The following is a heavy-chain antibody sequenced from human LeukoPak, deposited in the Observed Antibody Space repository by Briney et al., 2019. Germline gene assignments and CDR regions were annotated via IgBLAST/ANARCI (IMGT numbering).Heavy chain of an antibody. D-gene: IGHD3-3*01. Sequence: SGESLKISCKGFGYSFTTYWIGWVRQMPGKGLEWMGIIFPGDSDTRYSPSFQGQVIISADKSISTAYLQWSSLKASDTAVYYCARLRSYDFPRYLWGPGTLVTASS. J-gene: IGHJ5*02. CDR1: GYSFTTYW. V-gene: IGHV5-51*01. CDR3: ARLRSYDFPRYL. CDR2: IFPGDSDT.